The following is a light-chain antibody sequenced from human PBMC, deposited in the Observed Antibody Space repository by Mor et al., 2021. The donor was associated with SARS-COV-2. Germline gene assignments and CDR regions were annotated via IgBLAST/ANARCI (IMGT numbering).Light chain of an antibody. Sequence: FQQYPGTAPKLRISEVTKRPSGVSDRFSGSKSGNTASLTISELQADDEADYYCYSYAGKNTFVFGTGTKVTVL. CDR3: YSYAGKNTFV. CDR2: EVT. J-gene: IGLJ1*01. V-gene: IGLV2-23*02.